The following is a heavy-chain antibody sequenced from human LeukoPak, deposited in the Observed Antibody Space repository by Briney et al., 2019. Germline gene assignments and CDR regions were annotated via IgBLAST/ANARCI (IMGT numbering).Heavy chain of an antibody. V-gene: IGHV1-2*02. Sequence: ASVKVSCKASGYTFTGYYMHWVRQAPGQGLERMGWINPNSGGTNYAQKFQGRVTMTRDTSISTAYMELSRLRSDDTAVYYCARDGIYDFWSGYNWFDPWGQGTLVTVSS. J-gene: IGHJ5*02. CDR1: GYTFTGYY. D-gene: IGHD3-3*01. CDR2: INPNSGGT. CDR3: ARDGIYDFWSGYNWFDP.